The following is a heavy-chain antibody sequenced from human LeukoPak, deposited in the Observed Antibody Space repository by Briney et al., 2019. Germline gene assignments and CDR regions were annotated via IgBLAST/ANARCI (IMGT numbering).Heavy chain of an antibody. V-gene: IGHV4-4*02. D-gene: IGHD2-2*01. Sequence: SETLSLTCAVSGGSISSNNWWSWVRQPPGKGLEWIGEIYQSGSTNYNPSLKSRVTISVDKSKNQFSLKLSSVTAADTAVYYCARVTGSAYCSSTSCFMFDPWGQGTLVTVSS. CDR1: GGSISSNNW. CDR2: IYQSGST. J-gene: IGHJ5*02. CDR3: ARVTGSAYCSSTSCFMFDP.